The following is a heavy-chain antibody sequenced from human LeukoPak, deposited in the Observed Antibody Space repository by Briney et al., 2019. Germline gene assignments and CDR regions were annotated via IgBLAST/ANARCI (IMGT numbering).Heavy chain of an antibody. J-gene: IGHJ4*02. CDR1: GYSFTRYW. D-gene: IGHD5-18*01. CDR2: TYPGDSDT. CDR3: ARRGYGYSQPDY. V-gene: IGHV5-51*01. Sequence: GESLKISCKGSGYSFTRYWIGWVRQMPGKGLEWMGMTYPGDSDTRYSPSFKGQVTISADKSISTPYLQWSSLKASDTAMYYCARRGYGYSQPDYWGQGTLVTVSS.